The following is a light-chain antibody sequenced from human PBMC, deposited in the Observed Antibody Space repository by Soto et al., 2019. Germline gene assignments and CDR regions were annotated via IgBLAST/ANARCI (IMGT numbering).Light chain of an antibody. CDR2: DVS. V-gene: IGLV2-11*01. J-gene: IGLJ1*01. CDR1: SSDVGGYNY. Sequence: QSALTQPRSVSGSPGQSVTISCTGTSSDVGGYNYVSWYQQYPGKAPKLMIYDVSKRPSGVPDRFSGSKSGNTASLAISGLQSEDEADYYCAVWDDSLNGCVFGTGTKVTVL. CDR3: AVWDDSLNGCV.